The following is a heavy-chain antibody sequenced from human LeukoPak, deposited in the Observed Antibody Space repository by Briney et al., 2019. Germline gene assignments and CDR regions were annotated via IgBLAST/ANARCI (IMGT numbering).Heavy chain of an antibody. D-gene: IGHD5-12*01. CDR1: GFTFSSYG. J-gene: IGHJ6*03. CDR3: AKSGYPGCYYMDV. CDR2: ISGSGGTT. Sequence: PGGSLRLSCAASGFTFSSYGMTWVRQAPGKGLEWVSAISGSGGTTYYADSVTGRFTISRDNFRNTLFLQMNSLRAEDTAVYFCAKSGYPGCYYMDVWGTGTAVTIS. V-gene: IGHV3-23*01.